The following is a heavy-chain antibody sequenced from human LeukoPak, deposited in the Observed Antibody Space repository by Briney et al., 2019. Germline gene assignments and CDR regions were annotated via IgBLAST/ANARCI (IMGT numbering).Heavy chain of an antibody. Sequence: SETLSLTCTVSGGSISSGSYYWSWIRQPAGKGLEWIGRIYTSRSTNYNPSLKSRVTISVDTSKNQFSLKLSSVTAADTAVYYCARASIAARPPNYYYYYMDVWGKGTTVTVSS. CDR3: ARASIAARPPNYYYYYMDV. V-gene: IGHV4-61*02. D-gene: IGHD6-6*01. CDR2: IYTSRST. CDR1: GGSISSGSYY. J-gene: IGHJ6*03.